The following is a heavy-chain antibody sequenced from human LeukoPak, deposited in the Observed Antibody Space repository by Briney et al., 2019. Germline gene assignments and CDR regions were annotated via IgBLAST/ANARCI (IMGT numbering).Heavy chain of an antibody. CDR1: GFTFSNYA. V-gene: IGHV3-23*01. CDR2: FSGSGGSA. Sequence: AGGSLRLSCAASGFTFSNYAMTWVRQAPGKGLEWVSAFSGSGGSAYYADSVKGRFTISRDNSKNTLYLQMNSLRAEDTAVYYCAKGRYESSGFNWAAWGQGTLVTVSS. D-gene: IGHD3-22*01. CDR3: AKGRYESSGFNWAA. J-gene: IGHJ4*02.